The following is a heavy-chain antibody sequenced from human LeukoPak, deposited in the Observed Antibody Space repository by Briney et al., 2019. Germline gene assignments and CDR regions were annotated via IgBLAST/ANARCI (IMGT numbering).Heavy chain of an antibody. Sequence: SETLSLTCTVSGVSMSSYYWSWIRQPPGKGLEWIGYIYYSGSNKYNPSLKSRVAISIDTSKNQFSLKLNPVTTADTAVYYCARSLPCPCGGDCWGAFDLWGQGTLVPVSS. CDR2: IYYSGSN. CDR3: ARSLPCPCGGDCWGAFDL. V-gene: IGHV4-59*01. J-gene: IGHJ3*01. D-gene: IGHD2-21*02. CDR1: GVSMSSYY.